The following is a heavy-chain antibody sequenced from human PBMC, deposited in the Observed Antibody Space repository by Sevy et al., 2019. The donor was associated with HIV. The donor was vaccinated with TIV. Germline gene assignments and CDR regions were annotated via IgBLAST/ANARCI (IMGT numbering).Heavy chain of an antibody. CDR3: ARDPGYSSSWYGPRYYYYGMDV. J-gene: IGHJ6*02. D-gene: IGHD6-13*01. CDR1: GDSVSSNSAA. V-gene: IGHV6-1*01. CDR2: TYYRSKWSN. Sequence: SQTLSLTCAISGDSVSSNSAAWNWIRQSPSRGLEWLGRTYYRSKWSNDYAVSVKSRITINPDTSKNQFSLQLNSVTPEDTAVYYCARDPGYSSSWYGPRYYYYGMDVWGQGTTVTVSS.